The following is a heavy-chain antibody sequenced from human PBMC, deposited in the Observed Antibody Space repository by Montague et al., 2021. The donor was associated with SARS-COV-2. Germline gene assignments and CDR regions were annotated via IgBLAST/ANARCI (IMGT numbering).Heavy chain of an antibody. V-gene: IGHV2-70*01. D-gene: IGHD2/OR15-2a*01. CDR2: XDWTHDQ. CDR1: GFSLTTPGVS. Sequence: PALVKPTQTLTLTCSFSGFSLTTPGVSVGWTRQPPGRALEWLAPXDWTHDQYYSRSLGTRLTISPGTSKSQVVLTLTNVDTVDTATYYCARNRLSVFDFWGQGTLVTVSS. CDR3: ARNRLSVFDF. J-gene: IGHJ4*02.